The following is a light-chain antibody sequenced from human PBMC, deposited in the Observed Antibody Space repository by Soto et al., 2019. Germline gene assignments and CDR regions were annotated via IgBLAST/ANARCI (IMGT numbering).Light chain of an antibody. Sequence: QSALTQPASVSGSPGQSITISCTGTSSDVGAYNFVSWYQQHPGKAPKLMLYDVSNRPSGVSNRFSGSKSGNTDSLTISGLQAEDEADYYCRSYTGRIVDVVGSGTKLTVL. V-gene: IGLV2-14*03. CDR3: RSYTGRIVDV. CDR2: DVS. CDR1: SSDVGAYNF. J-gene: IGLJ1*01.